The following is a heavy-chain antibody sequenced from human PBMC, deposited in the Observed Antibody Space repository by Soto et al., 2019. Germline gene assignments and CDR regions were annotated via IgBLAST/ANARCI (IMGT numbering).Heavy chain of an antibody. CDR2: ISSSSNYI. V-gene: IGHV3-21*01. CDR1: GFIFTSYS. J-gene: IGHJ4*02. Sequence: GGSLRLSCAGSGFIFTSYSVNWVRQAPGKGLEWVSSISSSSNYIYYADSVKGRFTISRDNAKNSLYLQMNSLRAEDTAVYYCARGSQGYFDYWGQGTLVTVSS. CDR3: ARGSQGYFDY.